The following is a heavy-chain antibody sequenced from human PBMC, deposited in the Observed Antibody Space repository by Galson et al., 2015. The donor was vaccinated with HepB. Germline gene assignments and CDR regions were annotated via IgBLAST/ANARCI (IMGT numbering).Heavy chain of an antibody. V-gene: IGHV3-30*02. Sequence: SLRLSCASSGFTFSSYGMHWVRQAPGKGLEWVEFIRYDGSNKYYADSVKGRFTISRDNSKNTLYLQMNSLRAEDTAVYYCAKDRHSNYAYYYYYMDVWGKGTTVTVSS. CDR3: AKDRHSNYAYYYYYMDV. CDR1: GFTFSSYG. D-gene: IGHD4-11*01. CDR2: IRYDGSNK. J-gene: IGHJ6*03.